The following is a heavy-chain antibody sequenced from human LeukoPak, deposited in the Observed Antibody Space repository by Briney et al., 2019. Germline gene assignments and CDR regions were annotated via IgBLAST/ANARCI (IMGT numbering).Heavy chain of an antibody. CDR2: MNPNSGNT. CDR1: GYTFTSYD. Sequence: ASVKVSCQASGYTFTSYDINWVRQATGQGLEWMGWMNPNSGNTGYAQKFQGRVTITRNTSISTAYMELSSLRSEDTAVYYCARGGWDSSGYYIVADYWGQGTLVTVSS. CDR3: ARGGWDSSGYYIVADY. V-gene: IGHV1-8*03. D-gene: IGHD3-22*01. J-gene: IGHJ4*02.